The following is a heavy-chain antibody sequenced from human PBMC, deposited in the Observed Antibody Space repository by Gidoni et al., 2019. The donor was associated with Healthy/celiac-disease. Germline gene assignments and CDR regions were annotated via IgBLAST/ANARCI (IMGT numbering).Heavy chain of an antibody. V-gene: IGHV4-4*07. Sequence: QVQLQESGPGLVKPSETLSPTCTVSGGSISSYYWSWIRQPAGKGLEWIGRIYTSGSTMSVDTSKNQFSLKLSSVTAADTAVYYCARDISAAAGSGDWFDPWGQGTLVTVSS. CDR1: GGSISSYY. CDR3: ARDISAAAGSGDWFDP. D-gene: IGHD6-13*01. CDR2: IYTSGS. J-gene: IGHJ5*02.